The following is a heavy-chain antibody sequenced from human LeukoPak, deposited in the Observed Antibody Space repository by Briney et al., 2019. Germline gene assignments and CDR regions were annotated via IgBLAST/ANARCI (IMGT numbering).Heavy chain of an antibody. J-gene: IGHJ3*02. CDR2: ISGSGGST. V-gene: IGHV3-23*01. D-gene: IGHD3-10*01. CDR3: ARALLWFGEPAFDI. CDR1: GFTFSSYA. Sequence: TGGSLRLSCAASGFTFSSYAMSWVRQAPGKGLEWVSAISGSGGSTYYADSVKGRFTISRDNSKNTLYLQMNSLRAEDTAVYYCARALLWFGEPAFDIWGQGTMVTVS.